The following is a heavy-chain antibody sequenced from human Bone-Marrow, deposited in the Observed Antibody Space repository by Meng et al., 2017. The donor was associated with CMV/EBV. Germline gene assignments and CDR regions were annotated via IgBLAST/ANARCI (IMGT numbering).Heavy chain of an antibody. CDR1: GYTFTSYY. J-gene: IGHJ4*02. D-gene: IGHD4-17*01. CDR2: ISPNSGGT. V-gene: IGHV1-2*02. CDR3: ARDYGDNHFDY. Sequence: ASVKVSCKASGYTFTSYYMHWVRQAPGQGLAWMGWISPNSGGTHYAQNFQGRVTMTRDTSISTAYMELSSLRGDDTAVYFCARDYGDNHFDYWGQGTLVTVSS.